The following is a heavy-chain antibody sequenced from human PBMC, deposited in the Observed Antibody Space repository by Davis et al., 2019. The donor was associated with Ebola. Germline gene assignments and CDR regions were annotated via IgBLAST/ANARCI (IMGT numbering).Heavy chain of an antibody. Sequence: GSLRLSCTVSGGSMTNYYWNWIRQAPGKGLEWIGYIYYSGSPNYNRSLKSRVTISVDPSKNQFSLKLTSVTAADTAVYYCARGDYGGSQFDYWGQGTLVTVSS. J-gene: IGHJ4*02. CDR3: ARGDYGGSQFDY. V-gene: IGHV4-59*01. CDR1: GGSMTNYY. D-gene: IGHD4-17*01. CDR2: IYYSGSP.